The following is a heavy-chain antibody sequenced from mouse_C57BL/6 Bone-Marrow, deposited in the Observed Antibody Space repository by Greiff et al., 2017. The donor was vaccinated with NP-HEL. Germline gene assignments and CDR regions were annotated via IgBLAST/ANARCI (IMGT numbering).Heavy chain of an antibody. CDR1: GYTFTSYW. V-gene: IGHV1-61*01. D-gene: IGHD1-1*01. J-gene: IGHJ4*01. CDR3: ARSDYYGSSRYYYAMDY. CDR2: IYPSDSET. Sequence: QVQLQQPGAELVRPGSSVKLSCKASGYTFTSYWMDWVKQRPGQGLEWIGNIYPSDSETHYNQKFKDKATLTVDKSSSTAYMQLSSLTSEDSAVYYCARSDYYGSSRYYYAMDYWGQETSVTVSS.